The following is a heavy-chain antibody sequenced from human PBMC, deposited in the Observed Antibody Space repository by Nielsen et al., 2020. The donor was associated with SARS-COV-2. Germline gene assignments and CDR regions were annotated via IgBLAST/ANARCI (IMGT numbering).Heavy chain of an antibody. D-gene: IGHD2-2*01. V-gene: IGHV1-3*01. Sequence: ASVKVSCKASGYTFTSYAMHWVRQAPGQRLEWMGWINAGNGNTKYSQKFQGRVTITRDTSASTAYMELSSLRSEDTAVYYCAREEPAARRYYYYGMDVWGQGTTVTVSS. J-gene: IGHJ6*02. CDR2: INAGNGNT. CDR3: AREEPAARRYYYYGMDV. CDR1: GYTFTSYA.